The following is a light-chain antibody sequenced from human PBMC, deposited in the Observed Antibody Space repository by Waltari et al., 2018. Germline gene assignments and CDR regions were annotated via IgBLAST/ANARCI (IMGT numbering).Light chain of an antibody. CDR1: QSISSW. V-gene: IGKV1-5*03. J-gene: IGKJ3*01. CDR3: QQYNSYPFT. Sequence: DIQMTQSHSTLYSSVGSRVTITCRASQSISSWWAWVQQKPGKAPKLLIYKASSLESGVPSRFSGSGSGTEFTLTISSLQPDDFATYYCQQYNSYPFTFGPGTKVDIK. CDR2: KAS.